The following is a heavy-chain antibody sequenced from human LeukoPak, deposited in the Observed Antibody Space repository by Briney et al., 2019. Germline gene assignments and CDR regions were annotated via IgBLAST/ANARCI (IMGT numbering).Heavy chain of an antibody. J-gene: IGHJ4*02. CDR2: IWNDGSNK. Sequence: GGSLRLSCEASGFTFSNHGMHWVRQAPGKGLGWVALIWNDGSNKYYGDSVKGRFTISRDNTNNTIHLHMNSLRAEDTAMYYCARDFQWRPFDYWGQGTLVTVSS. D-gene: IGHD6-19*01. CDR1: GFTFSNHG. CDR3: ARDFQWRPFDY. V-gene: IGHV3-33*01.